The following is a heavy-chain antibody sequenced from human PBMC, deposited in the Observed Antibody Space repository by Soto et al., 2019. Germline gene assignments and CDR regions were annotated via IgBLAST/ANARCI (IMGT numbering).Heavy chain of an antibody. CDR2: INPNSGGT. J-gene: IGHJ6*02. D-gene: IGHD6-13*01. CDR1: GYTFTGYY. Sequence: ASVKVSCKASGYTFTGYYMHWVRQAPGQGLEWMGWINPNSGGTNYAQKFQGWVTMTRDTSISTAYMELSRLRSDDTAVYYCAREGSETRDSSSWYYYSGMDVWGQGTTVTVSS. V-gene: IGHV1-2*04. CDR3: AREGSETRDSSSWYYYSGMDV.